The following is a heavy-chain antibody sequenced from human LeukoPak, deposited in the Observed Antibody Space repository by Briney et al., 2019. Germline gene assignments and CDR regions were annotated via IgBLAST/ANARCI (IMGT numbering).Heavy chain of an antibody. Sequence: SQTLSLTCTVSGGSISSGSYYWSWIRQPAGKGLEWIGRIYTSGSTNYNPSLKSRVTISVDASKNQFSLKLSSVTAADTAVYYCARDVGLVTNAFDIWGQGTMVTVSS. V-gene: IGHV4-61*02. D-gene: IGHD3/OR15-3a*01. CDR3: ARDVGLVTNAFDI. J-gene: IGHJ3*02. CDR1: GGSISSGSYY. CDR2: IYTSGST.